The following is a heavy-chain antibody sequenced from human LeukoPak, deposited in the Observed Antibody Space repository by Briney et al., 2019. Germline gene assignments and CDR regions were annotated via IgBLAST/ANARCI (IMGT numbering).Heavy chain of an antibody. CDR1: GGSISRNY. CDR3: ARGGSSWYNWWFDP. CDR2: MYISGST. V-gene: IGHV4-4*07. Sequence: SETLSLTCTVSGGSISRNYWSWIRQPAGRGLEWIGRMYISGSTDSNPSLKSRVTMSLDTSKNQFSLKLNSLTAANTAVYYCARGGSSWYNWWFDPWGQGTLVTVSS. J-gene: IGHJ5*02. D-gene: IGHD6-13*01.